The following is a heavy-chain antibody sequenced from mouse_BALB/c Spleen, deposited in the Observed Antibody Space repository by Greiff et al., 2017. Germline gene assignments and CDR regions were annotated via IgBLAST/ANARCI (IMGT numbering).Heavy chain of an antibody. Sequence: EVKLVESGGGLVQPGGSRKLSCAASGFTFSSFGMHWVRQAPEKGLEWVAYISSGSSTIYYADTVKGRFTISRDNPKNTLFLQMTSLRSEDTAMYYCARPPPTMITTDYAMDYWGQGTSVTVPS. CDR1: GFTFSSFG. J-gene: IGHJ4*01. V-gene: IGHV5-17*02. D-gene: IGHD2-4*01. CDR3: ARPPPTMITTDYAMDY. CDR2: ISSGSSTI.